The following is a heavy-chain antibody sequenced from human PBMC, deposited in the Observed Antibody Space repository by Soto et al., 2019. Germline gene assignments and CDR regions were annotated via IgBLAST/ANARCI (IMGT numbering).Heavy chain of an antibody. J-gene: IGHJ6*03. CDR3: AREQVLNYYYSMDV. CDR1: GDNFNSYS. CDR2: ISSGSSSI. V-gene: IGHV3-48*01. Sequence: EVQLVESGGGLVQPGGSLRLSCVASGDNFNSYSLNWVRQAPGRGLEWVAYISSGSSSIYYADSVKGRFTISRDNARNSLYLQMNSLRVEDTALYYCAREQVLNYYYSMDVWGKGTTVIVSS.